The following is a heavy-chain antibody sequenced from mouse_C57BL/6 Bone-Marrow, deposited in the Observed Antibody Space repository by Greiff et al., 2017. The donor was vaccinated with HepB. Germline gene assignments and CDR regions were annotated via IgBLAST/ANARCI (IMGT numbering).Heavy chain of an antibody. J-gene: IGHJ3*01. Sequence: DVHLVESEGGLVQPGRSMKLSCTASGFTFSDYYMAWVRQVPEKGLEWVANINYDGSSTYYLDSLKSRFIISRDNAKNILYLQMSSLKSEDTATYYCARDRDFAYWGQGTLVTVSA. CDR2: INYDGSST. D-gene: IGHD3-1*01. V-gene: IGHV5-16*01. CDR3: ARDRDFAY. CDR1: GFTFSDYY.